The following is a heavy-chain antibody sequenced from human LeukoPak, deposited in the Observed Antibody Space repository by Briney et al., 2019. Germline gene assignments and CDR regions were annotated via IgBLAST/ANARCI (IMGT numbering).Heavy chain of an antibody. CDR1: GGTFSSYA. CDR3: ASPNYYDSSGPFDY. J-gene: IGHJ4*02. CDR2: IIPIFGIA. D-gene: IGHD3-22*01. V-gene: IGHV1-69*04. Sequence: SVKVSCKASGGTFSSYAISWVRQAPGQGLEWMGRIIPIFGIANYAQKFQGRVTITADKSTSTAYMELSSLRSEDTAVYYCASPNYYDSSGPFDYWGQGTLVTVSS.